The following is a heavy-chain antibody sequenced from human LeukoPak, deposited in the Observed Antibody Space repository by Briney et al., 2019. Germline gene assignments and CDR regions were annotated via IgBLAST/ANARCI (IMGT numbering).Heavy chain of an antibody. V-gene: IGHV7-4-1*02. J-gene: IGHJ3*02. CDR2: INTNTGNP. Sequence: ASVKVSCNASGYTFTSNAINWVRQAPGQGLEWMEWINTNTGNPTYAQGFTGRFVFSLDTSVSTAYLQISSLKAEDTAVYYCAKDLALYYYDSSGYYEPDAFDIWGQGTMVTVSS. D-gene: IGHD3-22*01. CDR1: GYTFTSNA. CDR3: AKDLALYYYDSSGYYEPDAFDI.